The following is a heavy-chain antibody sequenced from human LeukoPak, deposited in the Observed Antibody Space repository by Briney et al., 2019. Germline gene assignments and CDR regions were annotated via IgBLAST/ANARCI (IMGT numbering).Heavy chain of an antibody. Sequence: PGGSLRLSCAASGFTFSNYWMNWVRQAPGKGLEWVANIKQDGSGTHYVDSVKGRFTISRDNAKNSLYLQMNCLRAEDTAVYYCARDKFANNVFDYWGQGTLVTVSS. V-gene: IGHV3-7*01. CDR1: GFTFSNYW. CDR3: ARDKFANNVFDY. CDR2: IKQDGSGT. D-gene: IGHD2-8*01. J-gene: IGHJ4*02.